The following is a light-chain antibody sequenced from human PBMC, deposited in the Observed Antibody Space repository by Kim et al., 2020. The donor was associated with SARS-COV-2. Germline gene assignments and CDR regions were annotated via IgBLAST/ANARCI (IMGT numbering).Light chain of an antibody. CDR1: QNVLYSSNNKNY. V-gene: IGKV4-1*01. CDR3: QQYYTTPWT. J-gene: IGKJ1*01. CDR2: WAS. Sequence: DIVMTQSSDSLAVSLGERATINCKSSQNVLYSSNNKNYLAWYQQKPGQPPKLLIYWASTRESGVPDRFSGSGSGTDFTLTISSLQAEDVAVYYCQQYYTTPWTFGQGTKVDIK.